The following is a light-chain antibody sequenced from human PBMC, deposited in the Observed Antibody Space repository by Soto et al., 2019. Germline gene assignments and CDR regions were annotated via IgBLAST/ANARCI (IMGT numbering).Light chain of an antibody. Sequence: EIVLTQSPASLSLSPGERATLSCRASESVSSYLAWYQQKPGQAPRLLIYDASNRATGIPARFSASGSGTDFTLTISSLEPEDFAVYYCQQRSNWPRTFGQGTKVEFK. CDR3: QQRSNWPRT. J-gene: IGKJ1*01. V-gene: IGKV3-11*01. CDR2: DAS. CDR1: ESVSSY.